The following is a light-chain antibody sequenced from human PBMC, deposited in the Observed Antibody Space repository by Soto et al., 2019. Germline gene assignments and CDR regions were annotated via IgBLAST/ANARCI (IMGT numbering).Light chain of an antibody. Sequence: EIVLTQSPGTLSLSPGERATLSCRASQSVSSSYLAWYQQKPGQAPRPLIYGASSRATGIPDRFSGRGSGTDFTLTISRLEPEDFAVYYCQQYGSSPLYTFGQGTKLEIK. V-gene: IGKV3-20*01. CDR3: QQYGSSPLYT. CDR2: GAS. CDR1: QSVSSSY. J-gene: IGKJ2*01.